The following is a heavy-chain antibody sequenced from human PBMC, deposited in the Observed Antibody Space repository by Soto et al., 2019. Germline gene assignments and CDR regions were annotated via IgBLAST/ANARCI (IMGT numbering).Heavy chain of an antibody. D-gene: IGHD2-15*01. Sequence: QVQLVESGGGVVQPGRSLRLSCAASGFTFSNNGMHWVRQAPGKWLEWVAVIWYDGINKYYADSVKGRFIISRDNSQNTVSLQMNSLRAEDTALYYCARDRVQMVDGLDVWGQGAKVTVSS. CDR1: GFTFSNNG. V-gene: IGHV3-33*01. J-gene: IGHJ6*02. CDR2: IWYDGINK. CDR3: ARDRVQMVDGLDV.